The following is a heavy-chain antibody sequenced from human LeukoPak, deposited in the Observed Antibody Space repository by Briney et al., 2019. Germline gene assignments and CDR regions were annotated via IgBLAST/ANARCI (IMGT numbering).Heavy chain of an antibody. CDR1: GFTFSSYS. V-gene: IGHV3-21*01. D-gene: IGHD5-18*01. CDR3: ARDTAMEYYFDY. J-gene: IGHJ4*02. Sequence: PGGSLRLSCAASGFTFSSYSMNWVRQAPGKGLEWVSSISSSSSYIYYADSVKGRFTISRDNAKNSLYLQMNSLRAEDTAVYYCARDTAMEYYFDYWGQGTLVTVSS. CDR2: ISSSSSYI.